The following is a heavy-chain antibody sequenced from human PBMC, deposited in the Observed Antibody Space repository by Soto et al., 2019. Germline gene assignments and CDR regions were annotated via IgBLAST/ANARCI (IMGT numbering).Heavy chain of an antibody. D-gene: IGHD2-15*01. Sequence: GGSLRLSCAASGFTLSDYWIHWVRQAPGKGLVWVSRINSDGSSTTYADSVKGRFTISRDNAKNTLYLQMNSLRAEDTAVYYCATVWASECSGGSCSGLDKWGRGTLVTVSS. J-gene: IGHJ4*02. V-gene: IGHV3-74*01. CDR1: GFTLSDYW. CDR3: ATVWASECSGGSCSGLDK. CDR2: INSDGSST.